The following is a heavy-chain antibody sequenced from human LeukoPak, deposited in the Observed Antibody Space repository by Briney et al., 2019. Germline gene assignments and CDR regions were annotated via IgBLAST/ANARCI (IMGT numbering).Heavy chain of an antibody. CDR1: GFTFSIYG. CDR2: KRYDGSNK. V-gene: IGHV3-30*02. Sequence: GGSLRLSCTASGFTFSIYGMHWVPQAPRKGLEWVSFKRYDGSNKYYADSVKGRFTISSDSSRNTLYLQMNSLRTEDTAVYYCAKSTSGYYHFDYWVQGTLVTVSS. J-gene: IGHJ4*02. CDR3: AKSTSGYYHFDY. D-gene: IGHD5-12*01.